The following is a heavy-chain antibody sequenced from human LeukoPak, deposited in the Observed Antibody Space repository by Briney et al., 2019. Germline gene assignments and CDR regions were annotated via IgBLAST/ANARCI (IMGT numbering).Heavy chain of an antibody. D-gene: IGHD3-10*01. V-gene: IGHV1-8*01. Sequence: ASVKVSCKASEYTLTSYDINWVRQATGQGLEWMGWMDPNSGNTGYAQKFQGRVTMTRNTSISTAYMELSRLRSDDTAVYYCARYGSGSETFDYWGQGTLVTVSS. CDR3: ARYGSGSETFDY. CDR2: MDPNSGNT. CDR1: EYTLTSYD. J-gene: IGHJ4*02.